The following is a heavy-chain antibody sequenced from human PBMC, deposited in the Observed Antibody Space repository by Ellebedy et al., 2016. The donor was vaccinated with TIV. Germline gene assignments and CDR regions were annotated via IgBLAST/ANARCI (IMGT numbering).Heavy chain of an antibody. D-gene: IGHD2-2*01. CDR2: IDYTGST. J-gene: IGHJ4*02. Sequence: GSLRLSXNVSGGYLRTYYWSWIRQSPGKGLEWIGYIDYTGSTNYNPSFKSRVTISVDTSKNQFSLKMISVTGADTAVYYCARDGGHPAKVAFDYWGRGTLVTVSS. CDR3: ARDGGHPAKVAFDY. CDR1: GGYLRTYY. V-gene: IGHV4-59*01.